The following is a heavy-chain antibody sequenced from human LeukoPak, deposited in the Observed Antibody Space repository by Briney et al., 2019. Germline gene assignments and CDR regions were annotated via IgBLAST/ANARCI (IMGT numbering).Heavy chain of an antibody. CDR1: GFTFSSYW. D-gene: IGHD4-11*01. V-gene: IGHV3-7*01. CDR2: IKQDGREK. J-gene: IGHJ5*02. Sequence: GGSLRLSCAASGFTFSSYWMSWVRQAPGKGLEWVANIKQDGREKYYVDSVKGRFTISRDNAKNSLYLEMNSLRAEDSAVFYCARGQFSQYPWGQGTLVTVSS. CDR3: ARGQFSQYP.